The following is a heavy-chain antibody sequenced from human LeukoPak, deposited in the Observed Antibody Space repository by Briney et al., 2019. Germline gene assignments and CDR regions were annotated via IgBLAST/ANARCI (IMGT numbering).Heavy chain of an antibody. Sequence: ASVKVSCKASGYTFTSYDINWVRQATGQGLEWMGWMNPNSGNTGYAQKFQGRVTITRNTSISTAYMELSSLRSEDTAVYYCARGSGGYGSGSYIHYYYMDVWGKGTTVTASS. J-gene: IGHJ6*03. CDR1: GYTFTSYD. V-gene: IGHV1-8*03. CDR2: MNPNSGNT. D-gene: IGHD3-10*01. CDR3: ARGSGGYGSGSYIHYYYMDV.